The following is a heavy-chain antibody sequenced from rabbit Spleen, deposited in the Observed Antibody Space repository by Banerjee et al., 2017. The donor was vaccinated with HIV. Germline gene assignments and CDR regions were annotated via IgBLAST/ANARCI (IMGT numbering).Heavy chain of an antibody. CDR3: ARDSASSFSSYGMDL. CDR1: GFSFSSSYY. V-gene: IGHV1S40*01. Sequence: QSLEESGGDLVKPGASLTLTCKASGFSFSSSYYMSWVRQAAGKGLEWIASIGTGSSGFTYYATWAKGRFTCSKTSSTTVTLQMTRLTAADTATYFCARDSASSFSSYGMDLRGQGTLVTVS. D-gene: IGHD1-1*01. J-gene: IGHJ6*01. CDR2: IGTGSSGFT.